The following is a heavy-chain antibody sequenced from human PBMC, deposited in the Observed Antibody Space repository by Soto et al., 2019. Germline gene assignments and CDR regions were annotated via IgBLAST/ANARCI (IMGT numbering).Heavy chain of an antibody. CDR2: IYYSGST. CDR3: ARQTRYSSSWVLDFDY. V-gene: IGHV4-39*01. CDR1: GGSISSSSYY. D-gene: IGHD6-13*01. Sequence: SETLSLTCTVSGGSISSSSYYWGWIRQPPGKGLEWIGSIYYSGSTYYNPSLKSRVTISVDTSKNQFSLKLSSVTAADTAVYYCARQTRYSSSWVLDFDYWGQGTLVTVSS. J-gene: IGHJ4*02.